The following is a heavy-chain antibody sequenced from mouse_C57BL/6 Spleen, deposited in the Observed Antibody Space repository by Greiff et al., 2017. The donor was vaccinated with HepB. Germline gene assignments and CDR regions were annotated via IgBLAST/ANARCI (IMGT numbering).Heavy chain of an antibody. V-gene: IGHV10-1*01. CDR3: VRRDGYYEAMDY. Sequence: VQLKESGGGLVQPKGSLKLSCAASGFSFNTYAMNWVRQAPGKGLEWVARIRSKSNNYATYYADSVKDRFTISRDDSESMLYLQMNNLKTEDTAMYYWVRRDGYYEAMDYWGQGTSVTVSS. J-gene: IGHJ4*01. CDR1: GFSFNTYA. D-gene: IGHD2-3*01. CDR2: IRSKSNNYAT.